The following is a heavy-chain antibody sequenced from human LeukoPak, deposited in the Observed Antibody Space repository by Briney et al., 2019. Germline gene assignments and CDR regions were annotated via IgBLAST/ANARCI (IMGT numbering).Heavy chain of an antibody. CDR1: GFTFSSYA. J-gene: IGHJ4*02. V-gene: IGHV3-23*01. CDR3: AKAWGSYYYTSGSSDMVFNY. Sequence: PWGSLRLSCAASGFTFSSYAMIWVLHAPGTGLEWVSTISGRGDRTYFPDSVKGRFTISRDNSKNTLFLQMDSLRAEDTAVYYCAKAWGSYYYTSGSSDMVFNYWGKGTLVTVSS. D-gene: IGHD3-10*01. CDR2: ISGRGDRT.